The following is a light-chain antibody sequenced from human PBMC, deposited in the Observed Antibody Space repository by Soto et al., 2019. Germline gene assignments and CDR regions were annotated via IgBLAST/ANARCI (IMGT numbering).Light chain of an antibody. V-gene: IGKV1-9*01. Sequence: DIQLTQSPSFLSASVGSRVTITCRASQGITSYLAWYQQKPGKAPKLLIYGASTRATGIPARFSGSGSGTEFTLIISSLQSEDSAVYYCQQYNSWLWTFGQGTKVEIK. CDR3: QQYNSWLWT. J-gene: IGKJ1*01. CDR1: QGITSY. CDR2: GAS.